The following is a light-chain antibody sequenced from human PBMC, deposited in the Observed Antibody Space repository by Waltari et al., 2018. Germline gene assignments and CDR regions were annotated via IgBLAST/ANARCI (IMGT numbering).Light chain of an antibody. V-gene: IGLV2-8*01. J-gene: IGLJ2*01. CDR2: EVT. Sequence: QSALTQPPSASGSPGQSVAISCTGTSSDVGGYNYVSWYQQHPGRAPKLLIYEVTKRPQGVPDRFSGSKSGNTASLTVSGLQAEDEADYYCSSYAGSTAVFGGGTKLTVL. CDR3: SSYAGSTAV. CDR1: SSDVGGYNY.